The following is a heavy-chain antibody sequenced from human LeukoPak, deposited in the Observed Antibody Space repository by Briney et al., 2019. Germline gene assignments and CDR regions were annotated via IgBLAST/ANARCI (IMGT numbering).Heavy chain of an antibody. V-gene: IGHV1-69*05. Sequence: ASVKVSCKASGGTFSSYAISWVRQASGQGLEWMGGIIPIFGTANYAQKFQGRVTVTTDESTSTAYMELSSLRSEDTAVYYCAVSASSGYSPYYFDYWGQGTLVTVSS. D-gene: IGHD3-22*01. CDR3: AVSASSGYSPYYFDY. J-gene: IGHJ4*02. CDR2: IIPIFGTA. CDR1: GGTFSSYA.